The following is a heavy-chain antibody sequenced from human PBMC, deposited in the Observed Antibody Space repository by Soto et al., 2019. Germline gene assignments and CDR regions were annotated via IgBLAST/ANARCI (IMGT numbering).Heavy chain of an antibody. CDR2: MYNSGST. J-gene: IGHJ4*02. Sequence: QLQLQESGSGLVKPSQPLSLTCAVSGGSISSGGYSWSWIRQPPGKGLEWIGYMYNSGSTYYNPALKTRATESTDRSKNQYSLKLSSVTAADKAGYNCARVPDYWGQGILVTVSS. D-gene: IGHD2-2*01. V-gene: IGHV4-30-2*01. CDR3: ARVPDY. CDR1: GGSISSGGYS.